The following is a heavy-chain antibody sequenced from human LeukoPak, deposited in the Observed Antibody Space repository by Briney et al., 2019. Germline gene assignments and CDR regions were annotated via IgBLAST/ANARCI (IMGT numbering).Heavy chain of an antibody. Sequence: GGSLRLSCAASGFTFDDYAMHWVRQAPGKGLEWVSLISWDGGSTYYADSVKGRFTISRDNSKNTLYLQMNSLRAEDTAVYYCAGAYYASGRAAYDIWGQGTMVTVSS. CDR3: AGAYYASGRAAYDI. CDR1: GFTFDDYA. V-gene: IGHV3-43D*03. J-gene: IGHJ3*02. D-gene: IGHD3-10*01. CDR2: ISWDGGST.